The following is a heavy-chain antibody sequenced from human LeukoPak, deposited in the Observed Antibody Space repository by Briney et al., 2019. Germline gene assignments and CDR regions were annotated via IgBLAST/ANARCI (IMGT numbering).Heavy chain of an antibody. D-gene: IGHD2-2*01. CDR1: VYSFTTYC. CDR2: IYTGDSDT. V-gene: IGHV5-51*01. CDR3: ARRQGCSSTSCPPDY. Sequence: GGSLKIPCRASVYSFTTYCVGWVGQLPGKGLQGMGSIYTGDSDTRYSPSFQGQVTMSADKSINTAYLQWSSLEASDTAMYYCARRQGCSSTSCPPDYWGQGTLVTVSS. J-gene: IGHJ4*02.